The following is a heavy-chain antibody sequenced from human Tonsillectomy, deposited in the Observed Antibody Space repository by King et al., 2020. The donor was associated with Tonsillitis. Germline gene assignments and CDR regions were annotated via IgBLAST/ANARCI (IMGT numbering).Heavy chain of an antibody. J-gene: IGHJ4*02. D-gene: IGHD4-11*01. CDR2: ISYDGSNK. CDR1: GFTFSGYA. Sequence: QLVQSGGGVVQPGRSLRLSCAASGFTFSGYAMHWVRQAPGKGLEWVAVISYDGSNKYYADSVKGRFTISRDTSKNTLYLQMNSLRPEDTAVYYCARGGYSNYVRAGIDFWGQGTLVPVSS. CDR3: ARGGYSNYVRAGIDF. V-gene: IGHV3-30*01.